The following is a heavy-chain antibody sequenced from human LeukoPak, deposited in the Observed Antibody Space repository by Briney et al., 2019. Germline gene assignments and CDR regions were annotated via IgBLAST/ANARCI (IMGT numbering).Heavy chain of an antibody. J-gene: IGHJ3*02. Sequence: NPSETLSLTCTVSGGSISSGSYFWGWIRQPPGKGLEWIAMIYHSGSPYYNPSLKSRVTISVDTSKNQFSLKLTSVTAADTAVFYCARHGSGGRAFDIWGQGTMVTVSS. CDR1: GGSISSGSYF. CDR3: ARHGSGGRAFDI. D-gene: IGHD1-26*01. CDR2: IYHSGSP. V-gene: IGHV4-39*01.